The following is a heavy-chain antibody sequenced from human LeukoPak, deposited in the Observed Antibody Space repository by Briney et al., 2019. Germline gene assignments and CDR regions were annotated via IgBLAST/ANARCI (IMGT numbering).Heavy chain of an antibody. CDR3: ARDPSDGYNPLFVY. D-gene: IGHD5-24*01. J-gene: IGHJ4*02. Sequence: GGSLRLSCAASGFTFSSYSMNWVRQAPGKGLEWVSFISSSSSYKYADSVKGRFTISRDNIKNSLYLQMNSLRAEDTAVYYCARDPSDGYNPLFVYWGQGTLVTVSS. CDR2: ISSSSSY. CDR1: GFTFSSYS. V-gene: IGHV3-21*01.